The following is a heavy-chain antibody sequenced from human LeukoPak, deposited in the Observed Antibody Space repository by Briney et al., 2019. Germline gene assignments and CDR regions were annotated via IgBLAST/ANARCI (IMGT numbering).Heavy chain of an antibody. V-gene: IGHV4-59*11. CDR3: GRDALVGYFSYYYMDV. CDR1: GGAITSHY. Sequence: SETLSLTCTVSGGAITSHYWTWIRQSPVKGLEWIGDISNSGSTSYNPSLKSRVTISIDTSKNQFSLKLSSVTAADTAVYYCGRDALVGYFSYYYMDVWGKGTTVTVSS. D-gene: IGHD2-15*01. J-gene: IGHJ6*03. CDR2: ISNSGST.